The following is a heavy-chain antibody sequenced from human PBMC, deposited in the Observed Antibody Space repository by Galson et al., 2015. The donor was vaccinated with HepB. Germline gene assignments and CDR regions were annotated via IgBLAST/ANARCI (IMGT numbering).Heavy chain of an antibody. V-gene: IGHV3-21*01. D-gene: IGHD6-19*01. CDR1: GFPFSSCT. Sequence: SLRLSCAASGFPFSSCTMGWVRQAPGKGLEWVSSISGSSTYIYYADSVEGRFTISRDNTKNSLYLQLNSLRAEDTALYFCVTETGAVAGQGFWGQGTLVTVSS. CDR2: ISGSSTYI. CDR3: VTETGAVAGQGF. J-gene: IGHJ4*02.